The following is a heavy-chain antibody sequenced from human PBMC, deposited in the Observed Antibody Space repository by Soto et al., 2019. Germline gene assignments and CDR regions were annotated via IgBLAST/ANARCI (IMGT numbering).Heavy chain of an antibody. CDR2: IRASGATT. CDR3: ANLFLAQWWYPDY. V-gene: IGHV3-23*01. Sequence: EVQLLESGGGLARPGGSLRLSCAASGFTFSTYAMTWVRQAPGKGLEWVSTIRASGATTYYADSVKGRFTISRGNDNNTLYLQMHGLRADDTAVYYCANLFLAQWWYPDYWGQGALVTVSS. CDR1: GFTFSTYA. J-gene: IGHJ4*02. D-gene: IGHD2-15*01.